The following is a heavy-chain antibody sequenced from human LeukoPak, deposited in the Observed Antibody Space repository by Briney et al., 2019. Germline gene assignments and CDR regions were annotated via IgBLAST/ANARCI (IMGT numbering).Heavy chain of an antibody. J-gene: IGHJ4*02. Sequence: SVKVSCKASGDTFSRYGISWVRQAPGQGLEWMGGIIPLFGTANYAQKFQGRVTITADESTSTVYMELNSLRFEDTAVYYCAREWNYETNGYFFYYWGQGILVTVSS. V-gene: IGHV1-69*13. CDR1: GDTFSRYG. D-gene: IGHD3-22*01. CDR2: IIPLFGTA. CDR3: AREWNYETNGYFFYY.